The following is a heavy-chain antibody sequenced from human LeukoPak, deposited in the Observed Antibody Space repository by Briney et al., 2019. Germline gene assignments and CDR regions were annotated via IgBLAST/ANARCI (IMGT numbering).Heavy chain of an antibody. Sequence: SQTLPLTSAISGDSVSSNSAAWNWIRQSPSRGLEWLGRTYYRSKWYNDYALSVKSRITINPDTSKNQFSLQLNSVTPEDTAVYYCAREPFNYYDSSGFTDYYYGMDVWGQGTTVTVSS. V-gene: IGHV6-1*01. D-gene: IGHD3-22*01. CDR1: GDSVSSNSAA. CDR2: TYYRSKWYN. CDR3: AREPFNYYDSSGFTDYYYGMDV. J-gene: IGHJ6*02.